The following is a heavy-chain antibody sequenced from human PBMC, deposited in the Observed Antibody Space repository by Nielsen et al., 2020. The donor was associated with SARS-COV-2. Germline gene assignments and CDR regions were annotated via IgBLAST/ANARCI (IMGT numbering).Heavy chain of an antibody. Sequence: SLKISCAASGFTFDDYAMHWVRQAQGKGLEWVSGISWNSGSIGYADSVKGRFTISRDNAKNSLYLQMNSLRAEDTALYYCAKDRSGNYYDAFDIWGQGTMVTVSS. D-gene: IGHD1-26*01. J-gene: IGHJ3*02. V-gene: IGHV3-9*01. CDR3: AKDRSGNYYDAFDI. CDR2: ISWNSGSI. CDR1: GFTFDDYA.